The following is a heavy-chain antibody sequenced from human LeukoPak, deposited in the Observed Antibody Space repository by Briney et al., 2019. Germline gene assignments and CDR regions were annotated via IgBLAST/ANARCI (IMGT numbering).Heavy chain of an antibody. Sequence: SETLSLTCTVSGGSISSYYWSWIRQPPGKGLEWIGEINHSGSTNYNPSLKSRVTISVDTSKNQFSLKLSSVTAADTAVYYCARTYYDFWSGYYPRGAFDIWGQGTMVTVSS. D-gene: IGHD3-3*01. CDR1: GGSISSYY. V-gene: IGHV4-34*01. CDR2: INHSGST. CDR3: ARTYYDFWSGYYPRGAFDI. J-gene: IGHJ3*02.